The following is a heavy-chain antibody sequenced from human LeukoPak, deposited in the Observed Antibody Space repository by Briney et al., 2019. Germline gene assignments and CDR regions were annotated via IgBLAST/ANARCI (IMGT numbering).Heavy chain of an antibody. CDR2: INHSGST. CDR3: ARTYYDYVWGSYRPNWFDP. V-gene: IGHV4-34*01. J-gene: IGHJ5*02. D-gene: IGHD3-16*02. CDR1: GGSFSGYY. Sequence: SETLSLTCAVYGGSFSGYYWSWIRQPPGKGLEWIGEINHSGSTNYNPSLKSRVTISVDTSKNQFSLKLSFVTAADTAVYYCARTYYDYVWGSYRPNWFDPWGQGTLVTVSS.